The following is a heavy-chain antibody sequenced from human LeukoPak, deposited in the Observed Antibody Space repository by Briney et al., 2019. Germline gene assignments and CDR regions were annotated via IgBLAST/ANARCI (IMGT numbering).Heavy chain of an antibody. CDR3: ARGGGVDAAMALDY. Sequence: GGSLRLSCAASGFTFNIYAMHWVRQAPGQGLEWVAIIYYDGSVKYYADSVKGRFTISRDSSKNTVYLITNRLRADDTAVYYCARGGGVDAAMALDYWGQGTLVAVSS. V-gene: IGHV3-33*01. D-gene: IGHD5-18*01. CDR2: IYYDGSVK. J-gene: IGHJ4*02. CDR1: GFTFNIYA.